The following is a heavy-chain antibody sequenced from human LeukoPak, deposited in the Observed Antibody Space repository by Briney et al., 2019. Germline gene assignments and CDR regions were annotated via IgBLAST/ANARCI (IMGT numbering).Heavy chain of an antibody. CDR2: ISSSGSTI. V-gene: IGHV3-11*01. D-gene: IGHD3-10*01. CDR1: GFTFSDYY. J-gene: IGHJ6*02. Sequence: PGGSLRLSCAASGFTFSDYYMSWIRQAPGKGLEWVSYISSSGSTIYYADSVKGRFTISRDNAKNSLYLQMNSLRAEDTAVYYCAKDQTVLWFGEGDYGMDVWGQGTTVTVSS. CDR3: AKDQTVLWFGEGDYGMDV.